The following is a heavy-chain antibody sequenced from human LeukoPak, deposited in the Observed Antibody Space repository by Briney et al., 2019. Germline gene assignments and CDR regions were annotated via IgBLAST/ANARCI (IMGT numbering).Heavy chain of an antibody. CDR1: GGSFSSYY. J-gene: IGHJ4*02. CDR2: INHSGST. V-gene: IGHV4-34*01. CDR3: ARRKASIVVANFDY. Sequence: SETLSLTCAVYGGSFSSYYWSWIRQPPGKGLEWIGEINHSGSTNYNPSLKSRVTISVDTSKNQFSLKLSSVTAADTAVYYCARRKASIVVANFDYWGQGTLVTVSS. D-gene: IGHD3-22*01.